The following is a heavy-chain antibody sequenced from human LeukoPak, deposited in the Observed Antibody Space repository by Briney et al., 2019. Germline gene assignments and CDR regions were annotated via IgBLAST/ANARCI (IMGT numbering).Heavy chain of an antibody. CDR1: GFTVSSNY. D-gene: IGHD3-22*01. CDR3: ARAYYDSSGYLYFDY. CDR2: IYSGGST. J-gene: IGHJ4*02. V-gene: IGHV3-66*01. Sequence: GGSLRLSCAASGFTVSSNYMSWVRQAPGKGLEWVSVIYSGGSTYYADSVKGRFTISRDNSKNTLYLQMNSLRAEDTAVYYCARAYYDSSGYLYFDYWGQGTLVTVSS.